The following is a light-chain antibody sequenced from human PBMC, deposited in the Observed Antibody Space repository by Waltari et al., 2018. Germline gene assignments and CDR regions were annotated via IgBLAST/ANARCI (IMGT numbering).Light chain of an antibody. CDR2: YDS. CDR1: NICRYR. Sequence: SYVVTQPPSVSVAPGETARITCGGDNICRYRVSGYQQRPGQAPILIMRYDSDRPSGIPDRFSGFNSGNTATLTISRVEAGDEADYYCHVWHAALDPGVFGSGTEVTVL. CDR3: HVWHAALDPGV. V-gene: IGLV3-21*04. J-gene: IGLJ1*01.